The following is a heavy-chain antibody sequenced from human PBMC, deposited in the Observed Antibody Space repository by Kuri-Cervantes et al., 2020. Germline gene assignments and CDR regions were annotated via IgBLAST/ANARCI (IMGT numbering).Heavy chain of an antibody. D-gene: IGHD6-19*01. J-gene: IGHJ4*02. Sequence: LSLTCAASGFTFSSYAMHWVRQAPGKGLEWVAVISYDGSNKYYADSVKGRFTISRDNSKNTLYLQMNSLRAEDTAVYYCARGLPEGWGYFDYWGQGTLVTVSS. CDR3: ARGLPEGWGYFDY. V-gene: IGHV3-30-3*01. CDR1: GFTFSSYA. CDR2: ISYDGSNK.